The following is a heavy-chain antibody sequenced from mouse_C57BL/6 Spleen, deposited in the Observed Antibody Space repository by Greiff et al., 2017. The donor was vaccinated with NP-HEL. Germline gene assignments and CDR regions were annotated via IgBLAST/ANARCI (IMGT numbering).Heavy chain of an antibody. CDR1: GYAFSSSW. CDR2: IYPGDGDT. Sequence: VQLQQSGPELVKPGASVKISCKASGYAFSSSWMNWVKQRPGKGLEWIGRIYPGDGDTNYNGKFKGKATLTADKSSSTAYMQLSSLTSEDSAVYFCARWVYGNYFDYWGQGTTLTVSS. CDR3: ARWVYGNYFDY. J-gene: IGHJ2*01. V-gene: IGHV1-82*01. D-gene: IGHD2-1*01.